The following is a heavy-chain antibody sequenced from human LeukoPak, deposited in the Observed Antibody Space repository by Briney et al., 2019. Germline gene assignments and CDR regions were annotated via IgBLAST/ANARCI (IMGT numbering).Heavy chain of an antibody. CDR1: GYSFSTYT. J-gene: IGHJ4*02. CDR3: AREIDRDDYNRFFDY. D-gene: IGHD5-24*01. V-gene: IGHV1-3*01. CDR2: INAGNGNT. Sequence: ASVKVSCKASGYSFSTYTMNWVRQAPGQRLEWMGWINAGNGNTKYSQKFQGRVTITRDTSASTAYIEMRSLRSEDTAVYYCAREIDRDDYNRFFDYWGQGTLVTVSS.